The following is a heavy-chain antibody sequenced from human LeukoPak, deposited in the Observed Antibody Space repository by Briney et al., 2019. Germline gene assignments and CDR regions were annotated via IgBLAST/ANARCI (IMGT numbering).Heavy chain of an antibody. V-gene: IGHV3-7*01. Sequence: GGSLRLSCAVSGFTFSSDWMIWVRQAPGKGLEWVANINPDGSEKNYVDSVRGRFTISRDNAKKMLYLQMNSLRAEDTAMYYCARGEAVAGNDHWGQGIRVTVSS. D-gene: IGHD6-19*01. CDR3: ARGEAVAGNDH. J-gene: IGHJ4*02. CDR2: INPDGSEK. CDR1: GFTFSSDW.